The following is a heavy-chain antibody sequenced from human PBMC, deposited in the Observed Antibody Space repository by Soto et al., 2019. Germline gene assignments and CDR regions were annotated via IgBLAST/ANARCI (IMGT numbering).Heavy chain of an antibody. CDR3: AALGRRSGYACFDFYY. V-gene: IGHV4-39*01. Sequence: QLQLQESGPGLVKPSETLSLTCTVSGGSISSSSYYWGWIRQPPGKGLEWIGSIYYSGSTYYNPSLKSRVTIAVDTSKNQFSLQLSSVTAADTAVYYCAALGRRSGYACFDFYYWGQGTLVTVSS. J-gene: IGHJ4*02. CDR2: IYYSGST. CDR1: GGSISSSSYY. D-gene: IGHD3-22*01.